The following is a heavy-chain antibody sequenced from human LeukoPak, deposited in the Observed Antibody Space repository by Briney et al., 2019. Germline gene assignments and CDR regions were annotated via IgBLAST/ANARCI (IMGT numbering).Heavy chain of an antibody. Sequence: GSLRLSCAASGFTFSSYAMHWVRQAPGKGLEWVAVISYDGSNKYYADSVKGRFTISRDNSKNTLYLQMNSLRAEDTAVYYCARDFDDSSGYYFDYWGQGTLVTVSS. CDR1: GFTFSSYA. CDR2: ISYDGSNK. V-gene: IGHV3-30-3*01. J-gene: IGHJ4*02. CDR3: ARDFDDSSGYYFDY. D-gene: IGHD3-22*01.